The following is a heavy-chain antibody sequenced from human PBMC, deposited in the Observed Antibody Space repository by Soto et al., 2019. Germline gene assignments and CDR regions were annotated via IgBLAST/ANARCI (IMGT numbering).Heavy chain of an antibody. CDR3: ARAYDILTGYDISYYYGMDV. Sequence: SETLSLTCAVYGGSFSGYYWSWIRQPPGKGLEWIGEINHSGSTNYNPSLKSRVTISVDTSKNQFSLKLSSVTAADTAVYYCARAYDILTGYDISYYYGMDVWGQGTTVTVSS. D-gene: IGHD3-9*01. J-gene: IGHJ6*02. V-gene: IGHV4-34*01. CDR2: INHSGST. CDR1: GGSFSGYY.